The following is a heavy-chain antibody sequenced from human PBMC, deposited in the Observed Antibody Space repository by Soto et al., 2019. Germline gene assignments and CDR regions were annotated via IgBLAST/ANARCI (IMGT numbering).Heavy chain of an antibody. V-gene: IGHV3-30*14. J-gene: IGHJ4*02. CDR2: VSHDGKSG. CDR1: GFTFSSYA. D-gene: IGHD6-19*01. Sequence: QVQLVESGGGVVQPGRSLRLSCAASGFTFSSYAMHWVRRAPGKGLEWVAAVSHDGKSGFYADSVSGRFTVSRDNSINLVYLQMDRLRPEDTALFYCARLDKFNGGWSWGQGTAVTVSS. CDR3: ARLDKFNGGWS.